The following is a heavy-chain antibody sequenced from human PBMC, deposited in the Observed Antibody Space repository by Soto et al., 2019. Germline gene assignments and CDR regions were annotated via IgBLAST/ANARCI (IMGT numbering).Heavy chain of an antibody. D-gene: IGHD1-26*01. CDR1: GFTFSSYS. J-gene: IGHJ4*02. Sequence: EVQLVESGGGLVKPGGSLRLSCAASGFTFSSYSMNWVRQAPGKGLEWVSSISSSSSYIYYADSVKGRFTISRDNAKNSLYLQMNSLRAEDTVVYYCARDRAPLGVDGSEIDYWGQGTLVTVSS. V-gene: IGHV3-21*01. CDR3: ARDRAPLGVDGSEIDY. CDR2: ISSSSSYI.